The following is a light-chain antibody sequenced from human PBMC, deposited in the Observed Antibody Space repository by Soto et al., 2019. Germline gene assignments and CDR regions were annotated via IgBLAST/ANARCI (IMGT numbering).Light chain of an antibody. CDR2: YVS. CDR1: QSVDNN. J-gene: IGKJ5*01. CDR3: QQHNQWPIT. Sequence: EIVLTQSPATLSVSPGDRVTLSCRASQSVDNNLAWYQQKAGQAPRLLIYYVSTRATGIPARFSGSGSGTEFTLTINSLQSEDSAVYYCQQHNQWPITFGQGTRLESK. V-gene: IGKV3-15*01.